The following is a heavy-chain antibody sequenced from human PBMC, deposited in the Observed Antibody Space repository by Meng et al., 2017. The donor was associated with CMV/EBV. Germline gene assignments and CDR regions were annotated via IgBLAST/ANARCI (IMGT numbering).Heavy chain of an antibody. D-gene: IGHD2-2*01. CDR3: ARDALVVVPAATVYYYGMDV. CDR1: GFTFSSYW. V-gene: IGHV3-74*01. J-gene: IGHJ6*02. Sequence: GESLKISCAASGFTFSSYWMHWVRQAPGKGLVWVSRINRDGSSTSYADSVKGRFTISRDNAKNTLYLQMNSLRAEDTAVYYCARDALVVVPAATVYYYGMDVWGQGTTVTVSS. CDR2: INRDGSST.